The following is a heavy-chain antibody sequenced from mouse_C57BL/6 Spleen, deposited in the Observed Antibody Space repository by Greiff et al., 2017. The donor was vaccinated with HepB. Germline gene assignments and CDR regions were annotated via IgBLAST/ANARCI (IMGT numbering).Heavy chain of an antibody. D-gene: IGHD1-1*01. J-gene: IGHJ2*01. V-gene: IGHV1-69*01. CDR2: IDPSDSYT. Sequence: VQLQQPGAELVMPGASVKLSCKASGYTFTSYWMHWVKQRPGQGLEWIGEIDPSDSYTNYNQKFKGKSTLTVDKSSSTAYMQLSSLTSEDSAVYYCARVYYYCIYFDYWGQGTTLTVSS. CDR3: ARVYYYCIYFDY. CDR1: GYTFTSYW.